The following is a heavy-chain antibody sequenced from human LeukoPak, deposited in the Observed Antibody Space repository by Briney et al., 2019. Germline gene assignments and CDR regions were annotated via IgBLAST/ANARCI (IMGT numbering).Heavy chain of an antibody. V-gene: IGHV4-59*12. CDR3: ARGVNWNYSNFDY. J-gene: IGHJ4*02. D-gene: IGHD1-7*01. CDR2: IYYSGST. CDR1: GGSISSYY. Sequence: SETLSLTCTVSGGSISSYYWSWIRQPPGKGLEWIGYIYYSGSTNYNPSLKSRVTISVDTSKNQFSLKLSSVTAADTAVYYCARGVNWNYSNFDYWGQGTLVTVSS.